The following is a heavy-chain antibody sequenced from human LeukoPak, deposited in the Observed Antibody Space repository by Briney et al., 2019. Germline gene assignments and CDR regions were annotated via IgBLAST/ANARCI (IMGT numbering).Heavy chain of an antibody. CDR2: ISGSGGST. V-gene: IGHV3-23*01. J-gene: IGHJ3*02. CDR3: ASPSSQMAAFDI. CDR1: GFTFSSYA. Sequence: GGSLRLSCAASGFTFSSYAMSWVRQAPGKGLEGVSAISGSGGSTYYADSVKGRFTISRDNSMNTLYLQMNSLRAEDTAVYYCASPSSQMAAFDIWGQGTMVTVSS. D-gene: IGHD5-24*01.